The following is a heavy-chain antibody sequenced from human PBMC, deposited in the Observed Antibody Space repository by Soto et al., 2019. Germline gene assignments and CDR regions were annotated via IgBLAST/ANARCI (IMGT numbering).Heavy chain of an antibody. CDR3: ARDLWGGTYYGMDV. Sequence: SVKVSCKASGGTFSSYAISWVRQAPGQGLEWMGGIIPIFGTANYAQKFQGRVTITADKSTSTAYMELSSLRSEGTAVYYCARDLWGGTYYGMDVWGQGTTVTVSS. J-gene: IGHJ6*02. D-gene: IGHD1-1*01. CDR1: GGTFSSYA. V-gene: IGHV1-69*06. CDR2: IIPIFGTA.